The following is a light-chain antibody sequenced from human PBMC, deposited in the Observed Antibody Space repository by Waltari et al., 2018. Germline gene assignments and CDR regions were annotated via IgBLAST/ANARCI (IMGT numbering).Light chain of an antibody. CDR1: QGIRNS. Sequence: DIQMTQSPSSLSASVGDRVTITSRASQGIRNSLAWFPQKPGQAPKSLIYTGSTLESGVPSRFSGSGSGTEFALTISSLQPEDFATYYCLQYSSYPLTFGPGTKVDSK. CDR2: TGS. CDR3: LQYSSYPLT. J-gene: IGKJ3*01. V-gene: IGKV1-16*01.